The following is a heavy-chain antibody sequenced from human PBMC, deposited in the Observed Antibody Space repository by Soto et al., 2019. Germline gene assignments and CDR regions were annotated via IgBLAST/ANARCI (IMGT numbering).Heavy chain of an antibody. D-gene: IGHD3-3*01. Sequence: ASVKVTCKASGYTFTSYAMHWVRQAPGQRLEWMGWINAGNGNTKYSQKFQGRVTITRDTSASTAYMELSSLRSEDTAVYYCACYDFWSGYSLYYYYGMEVWGQGTTVSVSS. CDR1: GYTFTSYA. CDR2: INAGNGNT. V-gene: IGHV1-3*01. J-gene: IGHJ6*01. CDR3: ACYDFWSGYSLYYYYGMEV.